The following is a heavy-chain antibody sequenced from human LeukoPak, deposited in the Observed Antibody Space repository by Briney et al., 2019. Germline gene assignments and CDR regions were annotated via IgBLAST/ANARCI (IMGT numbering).Heavy chain of an antibody. CDR2: IYYSGST. CDR3: ARASGNVVVIAMRHYYYMDV. CDR1: GGSISSYY. D-gene: IGHD2-21*01. J-gene: IGHJ6*03. V-gene: IGHV4-59*01. Sequence: SETLSLTCTVSGGSISSYYWSWIRQPPGKGLEWIGYIYYSGSTNYNPSLKSRVTISVDTSKNQFSLKLSSVTAADTAVYYCARASGNVVVIAMRHYYYMDVWGKGTTVTVSS.